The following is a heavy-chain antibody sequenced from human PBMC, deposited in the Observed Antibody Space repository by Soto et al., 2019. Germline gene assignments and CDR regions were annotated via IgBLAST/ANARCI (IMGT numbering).Heavy chain of an antibody. J-gene: IGHJ5*02. CDR3: ARRKLAAAGKGWCDP. V-gene: IGHV1-8*01. Sequence: QVQLVQSGAEVKKPGASVKVSCKASGYTFTSYDINWVRQATGQGLEWMGWMNPNSGNTGYAQKFQGRVTMTRNTSXTTAYMELRRLRSEDTAVYYCARRKLAAAGKGWCDPWGQGTLVTVSS. CDR2: MNPNSGNT. D-gene: IGHD6-13*01. CDR1: GYTFTSYD.